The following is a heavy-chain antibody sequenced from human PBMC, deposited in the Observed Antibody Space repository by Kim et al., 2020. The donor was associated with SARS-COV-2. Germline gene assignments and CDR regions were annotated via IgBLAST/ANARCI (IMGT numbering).Heavy chain of an antibody. V-gene: IGHV3-33*01. CDR2: IWYDGSNK. Sequence: GGSLRLSCAASGFTFSSYGMHWVRQAPGKGLEWVAVIWYDGSNKYYADSVKGRFTISRDNSKNTLYLQMNSLRAEDTAVYYCARDPDMTTVTPTPAHWGQGTLVTVSS. D-gene: IGHD4-17*01. J-gene: IGHJ4*02. CDR3: ARDPDMTTVTPTPAH. CDR1: GFTFSSYG.